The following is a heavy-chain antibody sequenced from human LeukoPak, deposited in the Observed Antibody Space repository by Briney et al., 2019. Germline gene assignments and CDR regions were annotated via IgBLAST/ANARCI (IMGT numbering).Heavy chain of an antibody. CDR1: GYTFSSYA. CDR3: ARAETYYYDSSGNFLRRVEAPMDI. CDR2: INQDGSEK. V-gene: IGHV3-7*01. D-gene: IGHD3-22*01. J-gene: IGHJ6*02. Sequence: GGSLRLSCAASGYTFSSYAMSWVRQAPGKGLDLVSNINQDGSEKYYLDSVKGRFTISRDNAKNSLYMQMSSLRAEDTAVYYCARAETYYYDSSGNFLRRVEAPMDIWGQGTTVTVSS.